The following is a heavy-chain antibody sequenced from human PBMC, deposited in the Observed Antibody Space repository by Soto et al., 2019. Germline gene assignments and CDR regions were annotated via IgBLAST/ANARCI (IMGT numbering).Heavy chain of an antibody. CDR3: ARETHYYDSSGYYDY. D-gene: IGHD3-22*01. CDR1: GFTFSDYY. CDR2: ISSSGSTI. J-gene: IGHJ4*02. Sequence: GGSLRLSCAASGFTFSDYYMSWIRQAPGKGLEWVSYISSSGSTIYYADSVKGRFTISRDNAKNSLYLQMNSLRAEDTAVYYCARETHYYDSSGYYDYWGQGTLVTVSS. V-gene: IGHV3-11*01.